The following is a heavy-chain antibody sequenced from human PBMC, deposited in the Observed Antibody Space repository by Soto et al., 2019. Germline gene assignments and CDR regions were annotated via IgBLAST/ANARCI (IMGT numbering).Heavy chain of an antibody. CDR3: EKAPQKLIVYFDY. D-gene: IGHD6-13*01. Sequence: PGGSLRLSCAASGFTFSSYAMHWVRQAPGKGLEWVAVISYDGSNKYYADSVKGRFTISRDNSKNTLYLQMNSLRAEDTAVYYCEKAPQKLIVYFDYCRQXPQVTVSA. V-gene: IGHV3-30*14. CDR2: ISYDGSNK. CDR1: GFTFSSYA. J-gene: IGHJ4*02.